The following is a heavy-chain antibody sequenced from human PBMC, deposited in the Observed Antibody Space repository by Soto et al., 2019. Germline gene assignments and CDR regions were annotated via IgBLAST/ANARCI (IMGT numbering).Heavy chain of an antibody. D-gene: IGHD2-8*01. V-gene: IGHV1-2*04. Sequence: ASVKVSCKASGYSFTDYHIHWVRQAPGQGLEWLGRINPKRGGTSTAQKCQGWVTMTTDTSISTASMELTRLTSDDTAIYYVARGHSTDCSNGLCSFLYNHDMDVWGQGTTVTVSS. J-gene: IGHJ6*02. CDR3: ARGHSTDCSNGLCSFLYNHDMDV. CDR1: GYSFTDYH. CDR2: INPKRGGT.